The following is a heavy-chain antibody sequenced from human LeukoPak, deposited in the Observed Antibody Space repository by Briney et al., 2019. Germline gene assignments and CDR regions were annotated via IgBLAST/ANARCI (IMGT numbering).Heavy chain of an antibody. Sequence: GASVTVSCKASGSTFTGYYLHWVRQAPGQGLEWMGRISPNSGGTNYAQKFQGRVTMTRDTSVSTAYMELTRLRSDDTAVYYCARDHRQVNNWFDPWGQGTLVTVSS. V-gene: IGHV1-2*02. CDR1: GSTFTGYY. CDR3: ARDHRQVNNWFDP. J-gene: IGHJ5*02. CDR2: ISPNSGGT.